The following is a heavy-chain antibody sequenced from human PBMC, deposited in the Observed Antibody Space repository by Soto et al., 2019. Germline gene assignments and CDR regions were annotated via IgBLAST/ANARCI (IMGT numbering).Heavy chain of an antibody. CDR2: IKSDGSST. CDR3: TRGRSGYSGYDPLDY. J-gene: IGHJ4*02. V-gene: IGHV3-74*01. Sequence: GGSLRLSCAASGFTFTTYWMHLVRQAPGKGLVCVSRIKSDGSSTSYADSVKGRFTISRDNAKNTLYLRMNSLRAEDTAVYFCTRGRSGYSGYDPLDYWGQGTLVTVSS. CDR1: GFTFTTYW. D-gene: IGHD5-12*01.